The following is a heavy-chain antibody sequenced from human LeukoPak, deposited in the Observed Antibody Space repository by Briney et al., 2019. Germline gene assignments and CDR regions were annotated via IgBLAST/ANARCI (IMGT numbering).Heavy chain of an antibody. CDR2: IKQDGSEK. D-gene: IGHD3-3*01. CDR3: ARLREIPVFGVVTKSTSYFDY. Sequence: GGSLRLSCAASGFTFSSYWMSWVRQAPGKGLEWVANIKQDGSEKYYVDSVKGRFTISRDNAKNSLYLQMNSLRAEDTAVYYCARLREIPVFGVVTKSTSYFDYWGQGTLATVSS. CDR1: GFTFSSYW. V-gene: IGHV3-7*01. J-gene: IGHJ4*02.